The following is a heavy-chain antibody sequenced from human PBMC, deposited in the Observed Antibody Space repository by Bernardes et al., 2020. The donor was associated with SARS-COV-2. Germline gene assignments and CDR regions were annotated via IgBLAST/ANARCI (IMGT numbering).Heavy chain of an antibody. CDR1: GFIFSDYY. CDR2: ISNTGSHT. Sequence: GGSLRLSCAASGFIFSDYYMNWIRQAPGKGLEWVSYISNTGSHTNYADSVKGRFTISRDNAKNSLFLQMNSLRAEDTAVYYCARDHAPRLRAFDIWGQGTMVTVSS. D-gene: IGHD6-6*01. CDR3: ARDHAPRLRAFDI. J-gene: IGHJ3*02. V-gene: IGHV3-11*06.